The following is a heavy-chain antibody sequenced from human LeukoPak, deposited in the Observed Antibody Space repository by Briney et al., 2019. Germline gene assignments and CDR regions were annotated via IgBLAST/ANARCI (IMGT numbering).Heavy chain of an antibody. CDR3: ARGVGATFYLDY. D-gene: IGHD1-26*01. J-gene: IGHJ4*02. CDR1: GGTFSSYA. Sequence: SVKVSCKASGGTFSSYAISWVRQAPGQGLEWMGGINPIFGTANYAQKFQGRVTITTDESTSTAYMELSSLRSEDTAVYYCARGVGATFYLDYWGQGTPVTVSS. CDR2: INPIFGTA. V-gene: IGHV1-69*05.